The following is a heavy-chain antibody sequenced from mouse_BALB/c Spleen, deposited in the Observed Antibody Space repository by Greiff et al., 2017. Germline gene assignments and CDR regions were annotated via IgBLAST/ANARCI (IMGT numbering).Heavy chain of an antibody. Sequence: QVQLQQPGAELVKPGASVKLSCKASGYTFTSYYMYWVKQRPGQGLEWIGGINPSNGGTNFNEKFKSKATLTVDKSSSTAYMQLSSLTSEDSAVYYCTREGGYYAMDYWGQGTSVTVSS. J-gene: IGHJ4*01. CDR3: TREGGYYAMDY. V-gene: IGHV1S81*02. CDR2: INPSNGGT. CDR1: GYTFTSYY.